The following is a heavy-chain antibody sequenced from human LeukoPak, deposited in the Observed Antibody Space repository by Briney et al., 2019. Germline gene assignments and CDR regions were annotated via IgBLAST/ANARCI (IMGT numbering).Heavy chain of an antibody. CDR3: ARESYGWFDP. V-gene: IGHV4-39*07. J-gene: IGHJ5*02. Sequence: SETLSLTCTVSGGSISSSSYYWGWIRQPPGKGLEWIGSIYYSGSTYYNPSLKSRVTISVDTSKNQFSLKLSSVTAADMAVYYCARESYGWFDPWGQGTLVTVSS. CDR1: GGSISSSSYY. D-gene: IGHD4-17*01. CDR2: IYYSGST.